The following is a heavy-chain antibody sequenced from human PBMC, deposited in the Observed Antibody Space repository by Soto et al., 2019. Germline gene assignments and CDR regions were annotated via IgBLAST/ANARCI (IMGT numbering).Heavy chain of an antibody. CDR2: ISYDGSNK. Sequence: QVQLVESGGGVVQPGRSLRLSCAASGFTFSSYGMHWVRQAPGKGLEWVAVISYDGSNKYYADSVKGRFTISRDNSKNTLYLQMNSLRAEDTAVYYCAKDGSSMVRGVIITPPGGAFDIWGQGTMVTVSS. CDR3: AKDGSSMVRGVIITPPGGAFDI. D-gene: IGHD3-10*01. J-gene: IGHJ3*02. V-gene: IGHV3-30*18. CDR1: GFTFSSYG.